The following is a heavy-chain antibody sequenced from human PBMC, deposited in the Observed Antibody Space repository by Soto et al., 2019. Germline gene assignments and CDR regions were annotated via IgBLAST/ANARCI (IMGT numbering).Heavy chain of an antibody. CDR3: AKTTDGWFSAFEI. Sequence: GGSLRLSCAASGFTFSSYSMNWVRQAPGKGLEWVSSISSSSSYIYYADSVKGRFTISRDNAKNPLYLQMNSLRAEDTAVYYCAKTTDGWFSAFEIWGQGTVVTVSS. CDR1: GFTFSSYS. V-gene: IGHV3-21*01. J-gene: IGHJ3*02. D-gene: IGHD6-19*01. CDR2: ISSSSSYI.